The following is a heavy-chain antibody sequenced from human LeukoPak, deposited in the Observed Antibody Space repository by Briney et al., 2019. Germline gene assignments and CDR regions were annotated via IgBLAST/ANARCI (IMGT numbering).Heavy chain of an antibody. CDR3: AREKLPETSYYYYYGMDV. D-gene: IGHD1-1*01. Sequence: PGGSLRLSCAASGFTFSSYWMSWVRQAPGKGLEWVAVISYDASNKYYADSVKGRFTISRDNSKNTLYLQMTSLRAEDTAVYYCAREKLPETSYYYYYGMDVWGQGTTVTVSS. V-gene: IGHV3-30-3*01. CDR1: GFTFSSYW. CDR2: ISYDASNK. J-gene: IGHJ6*02.